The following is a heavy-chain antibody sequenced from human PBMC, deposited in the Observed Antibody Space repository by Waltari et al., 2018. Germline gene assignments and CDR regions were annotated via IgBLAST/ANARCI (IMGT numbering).Heavy chain of an antibody. J-gene: IGHJ6*02. CDR3: ARSEYSSSWYAYYYYYGMDV. CDR1: GYTFTGYY. V-gene: IGHV1-2*04. CDR2: INPNSGGT. Sequence: QVQLVQSGAEVKKPGASVKVSCKASGYTFTGYYMHWVRPAPGQGLEWMGGINPNSGGTNYAQKFQGWVTMTRDTSISTAYMELSRLRSDDTAVYYCARSEYSSSWYAYYYYYGMDVWGQGTTVTVSS. D-gene: IGHD6-13*01.